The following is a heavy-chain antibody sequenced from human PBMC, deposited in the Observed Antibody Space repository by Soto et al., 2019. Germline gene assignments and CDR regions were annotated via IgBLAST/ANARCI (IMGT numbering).Heavy chain of an antibody. J-gene: IGHJ3*02. V-gene: IGHV5-51*01. CDR3: ARDHTVVTPGDVFDI. D-gene: IGHD2-15*01. CDR1: GYSFTSYW. CDR2: IYLGDSDT. Sequence: GESLKISCKGSGYSFTSYWIVWVRQISGKGLEWICIIYLGDSDTRYTPSSQGQATISADKSTSTASLQWSSLKASDTAMYYWARDHTVVTPGDVFDIWGQGTMVP.